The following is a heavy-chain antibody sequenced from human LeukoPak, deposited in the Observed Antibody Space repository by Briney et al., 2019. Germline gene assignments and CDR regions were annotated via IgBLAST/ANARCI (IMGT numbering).Heavy chain of an antibody. Sequence: ASVKVSCKASGYTFTGYYMHWVRQAPGQGLEWMGWINPNSGGTNYAQKFQGRVTMTRDTSISTAYMELSRLRSDDTAVYYCARGSVGATTGHFDYWGQGTLVTASS. V-gene: IGHV1-2*02. CDR3: ARGSVGATTGHFDY. CDR1: GYTFTGYY. CDR2: INPNSGGT. J-gene: IGHJ4*01. D-gene: IGHD1-26*01.